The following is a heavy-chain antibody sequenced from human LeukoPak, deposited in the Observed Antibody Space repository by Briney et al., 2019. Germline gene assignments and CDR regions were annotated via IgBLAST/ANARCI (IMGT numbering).Heavy chain of an antibody. CDR3: AKDASDHYFDY. CDR1: GFTFSSYG. Sequence: GGSLRLSCAASGFTFSSYGMHWVRQAPGKGLEWVAVISYDGSNKYYADSVKGRFTISRDNSKNTLYLQMNSLRAEDTAVYYCAKDASDHYFDYWGQGTLVTVSS. V-gene: IGHV3-30*18. J-gene: IGHJ4*02. CDR2: ISYDGSNK. D-gene: IGHD2-21*02.